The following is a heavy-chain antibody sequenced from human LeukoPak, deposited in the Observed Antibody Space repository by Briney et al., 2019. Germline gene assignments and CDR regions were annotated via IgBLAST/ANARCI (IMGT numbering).Heavy chain of an antibody. Sequence: GGSLRLSCAASGFTFSSYAMSWVRQAPGKGLEWVSAISGSGGSTYYADSVKSRFTISRDNSKNTLYLQMNSLRAEDTAVYYCAKDQGWGSSSWGYAFDIGGQGAMVTVSS. CDR2: ISGSGGST. CDR3: AKDQGWGSSSWGYAFDI. V-gene: IGHV3-23*01. D-gene: IGHD6-13*01. J-gene: IGHJ3*02. CDR1: GFTFSSYA.